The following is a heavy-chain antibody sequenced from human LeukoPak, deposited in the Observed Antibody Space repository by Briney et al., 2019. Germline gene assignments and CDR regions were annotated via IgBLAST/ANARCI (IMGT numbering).Heavy chain of an antibody. CDR1: GFTVSSNS. J-gene: IGHJ4*02. V-gene: IGHV3-53*01. CDR3: AGAPRGKVVYGGNPYYFDY. Sequence: GGSLRLSCTVSGFTVSSNSMSWVRQAPGKGLEWVSFIYSDNTHYSDSVKGRFTISRDNSKNTLYLQMNSLRAEDTAVYYCAGAPRGKVVYGGNPYYFDYWGQGTLVTVSS. CDR2: IYSDNT. D-gene: IGHD4-23*01.